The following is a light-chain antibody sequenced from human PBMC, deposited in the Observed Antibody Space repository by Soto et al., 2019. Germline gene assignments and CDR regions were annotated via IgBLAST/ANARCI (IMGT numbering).Light chain of an antibody. CDR3: QQYSSVPV. V-gene: IGKV1-27*01. CDR1: QGIRNF. J-gene: IGKJ3*01. CDR2: AAS. Sequence: DIQMTQSPTSLSASVGDRVTITCRASQGIRNFVAWYQQKPGKAPKLLIYAASTLQSGVPSRFSGSGSGTDFTLTINSLQPEDAATYSCQQYSSVPVFGPGTKVEIK.